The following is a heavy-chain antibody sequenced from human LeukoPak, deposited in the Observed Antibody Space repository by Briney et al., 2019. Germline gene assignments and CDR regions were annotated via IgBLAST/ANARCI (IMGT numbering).Heavy chain of an antibody. Sequence: ASVTVSCKASGYTCTGYYMHWVRQAPGQGLEWMGWINPNSGGTNYAQKFQGRVTMTRDTSISTAYMELSRLRSDDTAVYYCARDLLAVAGTYYWGQGTLVTVSS. V-gene: IGHV1-2*02. CDR2: INPNSGGT. CDR3: ARDLLAVAGTYY. J-gene: IGHJ4*02. D-gene: IGHD6-19*01. CDR1: GYTCTGYY.